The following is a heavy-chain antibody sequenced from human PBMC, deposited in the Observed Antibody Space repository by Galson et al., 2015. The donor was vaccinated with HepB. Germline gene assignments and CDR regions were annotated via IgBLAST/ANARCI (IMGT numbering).Heavy chain of an antibody. D-gene: IGHD3-3*02. J-gene: IGHJ4*02. V-gene: IGHV7-4-1*02. Sequence: SVKVSCKASGYTFTSYAMNWVRQAPGQGLEWMGWINTNTGNPTYAQGFTGRFVFSLDASVSTAYLQISSLKAEDTAVYYCARGERRGYIFGVVIKIKSAFDYWGQGTLVTVSS. CDR3: ARGERRGYIFGVVIKIKSAFDY. CDR2: INTNTGNP. CDR1: GYTFTSYA.